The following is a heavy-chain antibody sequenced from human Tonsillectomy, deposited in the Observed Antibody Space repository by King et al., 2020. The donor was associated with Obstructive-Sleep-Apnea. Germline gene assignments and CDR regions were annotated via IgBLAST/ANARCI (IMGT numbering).Heavy chain of an antibody. Sequence: VQLVESGGGLVKPGGSLRLSCAASGFTFSDYYMSWIRQAPGKGLDGVSYISSSSSYTNYADSVKGRFTISRDNAKNSLYLQMNSLRAEDTAVYYCARVRYGDYEDYWGQGTLVTVSS. CDR3: ARVRYGDYEDY. D-gene: IGHD4-17*01. CDR2: ISSSSSYT. J-gene: IGHJ4*02. CDR1: GFTFSDYY. V-gene: IGHV3-11*06.